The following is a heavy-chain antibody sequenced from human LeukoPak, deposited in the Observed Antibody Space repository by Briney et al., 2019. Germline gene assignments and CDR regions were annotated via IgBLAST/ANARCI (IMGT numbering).Heavy chain of an antibody. CDR3: ARDTSLGYCTNGVCPLGY. CDR2: ISSSSSTI. CDR1: GFTFSSYS. V-gene: IGHV3-48*01. J-gene: IGHJ4*02. D-gene: IGHD2-8*01. Sequence: GXSLRLSCAASGFTFSSYSMNWVRQAPGKGLEWVSYISSSSSTIYYTDSVKGRFTTSRDNAKNSLYLQMNSLRAEDTAVYYCARDTSLGYCTNGVCPLGYWGQGTLVTVSS.